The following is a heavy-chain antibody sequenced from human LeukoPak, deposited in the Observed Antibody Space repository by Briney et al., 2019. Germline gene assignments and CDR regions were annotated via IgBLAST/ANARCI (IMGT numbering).Heavy chain of an antibody. CDR3: AREDTAMSEDAFDI. Sequence: KGGESLQISCKGSGYSFTSYWIGWVRQLPGKGLEWMGIIYPGDSDTRYSPSFQGQVTISADKSISTAYLQWSSLKASDTAMYYCAREDTAMSEDAFDIWGQGTMVTVSS. CDR2: IYPGDSDT. V-gene: IGHV5-51*01. J-gene: IGHJ3*02. CDR1: GYSFTSYW. D-gene: IGHD5-18*01.